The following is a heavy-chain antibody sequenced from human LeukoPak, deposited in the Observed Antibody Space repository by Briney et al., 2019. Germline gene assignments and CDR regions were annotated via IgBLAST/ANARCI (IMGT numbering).Heavy chain of an antibody. D-gene: IGHD4-23*01. CDR1: GGSISSGGYY. J-gene: IGHJ5*02. V-gene: IGHV4-31*03. CDR2: IYYSGST. CDR3: ARDYGGNSCWFDP. Sequence: SQTLSLTCTVSGGSISSGGYYWSWIRQHPGKGLEWIGYIYYSGSTYYNPSLKRRATISVDTFKNQFSLKLSSVTAADTAVYYCARDYGGNSCWFDPWGQGTLVTVSS.